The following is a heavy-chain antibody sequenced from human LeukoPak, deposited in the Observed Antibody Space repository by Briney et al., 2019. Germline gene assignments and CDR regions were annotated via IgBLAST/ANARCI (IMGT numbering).Heavy chain of an antibody. D-gene: IGHD6-19*01. CDR3: ARDAQWLVPEGYYYYMDV. J-gene: IGHJ6*03. Sequence: GGSLRLSCAGSGFTFSRYNMNWLRQAPGKGLERVSSISSSSSYIFYADSVKGRFTISRDNAKNSLYLQMNSLRAEDTAVYYCARDAQWLVPEGYYYYMDVWGKGTTVTVSS. V-gene: IGHV3-21*01. CDR2: ISSSSSYI. CDR1: GFTFSRYN.